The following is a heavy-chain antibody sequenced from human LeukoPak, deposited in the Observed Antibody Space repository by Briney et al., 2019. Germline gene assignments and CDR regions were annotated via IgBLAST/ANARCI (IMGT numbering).Heavy chain of an antibody. CDR1: GYTFTSYG. Sequence: ASVKVSCKASGYTFTSYGITWVRQAPGQGLEWMGWISAYSGNTNYAQKLQGRVTMTTDTSTSTAYMELRSLRSDDTAVYYCARDRYYYDSSGNFDYWGQGTLVTVSS. CDR3: ARDRYYYDSSGNFDY. D-gene: IGHD3-22*01. J-gene: IGHJ4*02. V-gene: IGHV1-18*01. CDR2: ISAYSGNT.